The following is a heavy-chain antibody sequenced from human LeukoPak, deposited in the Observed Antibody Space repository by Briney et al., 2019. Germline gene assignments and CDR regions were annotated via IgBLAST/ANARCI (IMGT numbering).Heavy chain of an antibody. J-gene: IGHJ4*02. D-gene: IGHD7-27*01. CDR2: IYSGGST. CDR3: ARSSWALEWFDY. CDR1: GFTFSSYA. Sequence: PGGSLRLSCAASGFTFSSYAMSWVRQAPGKGLEWVSVIYSGGSTYYADSVKGRFTISRHNSKNTLYLQMNSLRAEDTAVYYCARSSWALEWFDYWGQGTLVTVSS. V-gene: IGHV3-53*04.